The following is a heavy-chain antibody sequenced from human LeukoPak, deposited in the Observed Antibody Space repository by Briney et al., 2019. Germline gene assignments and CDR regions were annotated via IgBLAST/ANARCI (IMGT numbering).Heavy chain of an antibody. CDR2: IYHRGST. J-gene: IGHJ3*02. Sequence: SETLSLTCAVSGGSISSGGYSWSWIRQPPGKGLEWIGYIYHRGSTYYNPSLKSRVTISVDRSKNQFSLKLSSVTAADTAVYYCARGIAAAGTKTFDIWGQGTMVTVSS. CDR1: GGSISSGGYS. V-gene: IGHV4-30-2*01. D-gene: IGHD6-13*01. CDR3: ARGIAAAGTKTFDI.